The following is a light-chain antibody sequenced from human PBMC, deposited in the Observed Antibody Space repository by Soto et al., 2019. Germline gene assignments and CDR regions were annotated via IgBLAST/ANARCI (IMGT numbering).Light chain of an antibody. CDR3: SSFRSSSTSYV. Sequence: QSVLTQPASVSGSPGQSITISCTGTSSDIGDSNYVSWYQQHPGKAPKLVIYDVSNRPSGVSNRFSGSKSANTASLTISGLQAEDEADYYCSSFRSSSTSYVFGTGTQGHRP. CDR1: SSDIGDSNY. CDR2: DVS. V-gene: IGLV2-14*03. J-gene: IGLJ1*01.